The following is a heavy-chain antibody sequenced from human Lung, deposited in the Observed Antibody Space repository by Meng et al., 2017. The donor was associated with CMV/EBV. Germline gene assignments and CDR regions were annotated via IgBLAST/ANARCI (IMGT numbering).Heavy chain of an antibody. CDR1: GASISSYY. CDR2: IHYSGSS. D-gene: IGHD1-26*01. Sequence: ESLKISCTVSGASISSYYWSWIRQPPGRGLEWIGNIHYSGSSNYNPSLKGRVTMSVATSEDQFSLRLNSVTAADTAVYYCARGHTNSGSFVGYYALDVWGQRATVTFSS. J-gene: IGHJ6*02. V-gene: IGHV4-59*01. CDR3: ARGHTNSGSFVGYYALDV.